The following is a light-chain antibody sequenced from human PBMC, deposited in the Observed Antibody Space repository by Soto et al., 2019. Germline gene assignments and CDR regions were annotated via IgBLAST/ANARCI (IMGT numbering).Light chain of an antibody. J-gene: IGKJ4*01. CDR2: AAS. CDR1: QGISSY. Sequence: DIPLTQSPSFLSASVGDRVTITCRASQGISSYLAWYQQKPGKAPKLLIYAASTLQSGVPSRFIGSGSGTEFSLTISSLQPEDFATYYCQQLNSYLPLTFGGGTKVEIK. CDR3: QQLNSYLPLT. V-gene: IGKV1-9*01.